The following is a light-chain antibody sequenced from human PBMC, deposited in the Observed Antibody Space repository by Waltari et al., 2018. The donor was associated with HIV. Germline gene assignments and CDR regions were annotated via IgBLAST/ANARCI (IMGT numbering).Light chain of an antibody. J-gene: IGLJ3*02. CDR3: AAWEDSLNGPV. V-gene: IGLV1-47*01. CDR1: SSNIGGNF. CDR2: RDD. Sequence: QSVLTQPPSVSGTPGQRVTISCSGSSSNIGGNFVYWYLQLPGTAPQVLIYRDDQRPSGVPDRFPGSRSGTSASLAISGLRSEDEAEYYCAAWEDSLNGPVFGGGTKLTVL.